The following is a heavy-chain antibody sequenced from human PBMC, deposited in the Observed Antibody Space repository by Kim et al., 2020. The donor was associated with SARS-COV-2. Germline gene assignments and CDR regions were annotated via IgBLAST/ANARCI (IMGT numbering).Heavy chain of an antibody. Sequence: ASVKVSCKASGYTFTSYGISWVRQAPGQGLEWMGWISAYNGNTNYAQKLQGRVTMTTDTSTSTAYMELRSLRSDDTAVYYCARDIVVVPAAIMEMGYYYYYGMDVWGQGTTVTVSS. V-gene: IGHV1-18*01. J-gene: IGHJ6*02. D-gene: IGHD2-2*02. CDR1: GYTFTSYG. CDR3: ARDIVVVPAAIMEMGYYYYYGMDV. CDR2: ISAYNGNT.